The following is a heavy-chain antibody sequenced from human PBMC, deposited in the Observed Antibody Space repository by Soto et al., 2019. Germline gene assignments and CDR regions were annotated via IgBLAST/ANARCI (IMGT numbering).Heavy chain of an antibody. Sequence: PAGSLRLSCAASGFTFSSYGMHWVRQAPGRGLEWVAVIWYDGSNKYYADSVKGRFTISRDNSKNTLYLQMNSLRAEDTAVYYCAREIAAAGLYYYYGMDVWGQGTTVTVSS. J-gene: IGHJ6*02. V-gene: IGHV3-33*01. CDR2: IWYDGSNK. CDR3: AREIAAAGLYYYYGMDV. CDR1: GFTFSSYG. D-gene: IGHD6-13*01.